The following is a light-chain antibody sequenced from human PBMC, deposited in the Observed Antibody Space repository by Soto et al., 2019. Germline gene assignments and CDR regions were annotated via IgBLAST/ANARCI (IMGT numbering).Light chain of an antibody. CDR1: QSVNTY. Sequence: EIVLTQSPGTLSLSPGERATLSCRASQSVNTYLAWYHQKPAQAPRLLIYDASNRATGIPARFSGSGSGTDFTLTISSLEPENFAVYYWHHRGDWPWTFGQGTKVEIK. CDR3: HHRGDWPWT. J-gene: IGKJ1*01. CDR2: DAS. V-gene: IGKV3-11*01.